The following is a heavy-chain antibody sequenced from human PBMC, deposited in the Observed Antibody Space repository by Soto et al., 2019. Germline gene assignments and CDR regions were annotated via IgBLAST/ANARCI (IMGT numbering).Heavy chain of an antibody. CDR3: AKDFLFDL. CDR1: GFTFSSYG. V-gene: IGHV3-30*18. J-gene: IGHJ2*01. CDR2: ISYDGSNK. Sequence: GGSLRLSCAASGFTFSSYGMHWVRQAPGKGLEWVAVISYDGSNKYYADSVKGRFTISRDNSKNTLYLQMNSLRAEDTAVYYCAKDFLFDLWGRGTLVTVSS.